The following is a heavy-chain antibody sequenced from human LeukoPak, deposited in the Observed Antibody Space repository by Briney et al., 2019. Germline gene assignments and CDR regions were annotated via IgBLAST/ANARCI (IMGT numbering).Heavy chain of an antibody. D-gene: IGHD3-10*01. Sequence: GGSLRLSCAASGFTFSSYAMSWLRQAPGKGLEWVSAISGSGGSTYYADSVKRRFTVSRDNSKNTLYLQMNSLRAEQTAVYYCAKYFQSLFRFGGGLQPWGQGTLVTVSS. J-gene: IGHJ5*02. V-gene: IGHV3-23*01. CDR3: AKYFQSLFRFGGGLQP. CDR2: ISGSGGST. CDR1: GFTFSSYA.